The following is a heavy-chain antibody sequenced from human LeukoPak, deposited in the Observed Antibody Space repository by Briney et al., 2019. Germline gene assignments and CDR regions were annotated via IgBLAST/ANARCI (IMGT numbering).Heavy chain of an antibody. J-gene: IGHJ4*02. D-gene: IGHD6-19*01. CDR1: GYTFTSYY. V-gene: IGHV1-46*01. CDR2: INPSGGST. CDR3: ASKGSGWYFGY. Sequence: ASAKVSCKASGYTFTSYYMHWVRQAPGRGLEWMGIINPSGGSTSYAQKFQGRVTMTRDTSTSTVYMELSSLRSEDTAVYYCASKGSGWYFGYWGQGTLVTVSS.